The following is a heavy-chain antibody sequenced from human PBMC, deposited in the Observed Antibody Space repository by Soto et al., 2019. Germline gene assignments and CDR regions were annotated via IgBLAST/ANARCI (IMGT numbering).Heavy chain of an antibody. CDR3: ARAPVGSAAGVNWFDP. D-gene: IGHD6-13*01. Sequence: GGSLRLSCAASGFTFSDYYMSWIRQAPGKGLEWVSYISSSSSYTNYADSVKGRFTISRDNAKNSLYLQMNSLRAEDTAVYYCARAPVGSAAGVNWFDPWGQGTQVTVSS. V-gene: IGHV3-11*06. CDR1: GFTFSDYY. J-gene: IGHJ5*02. CDR2: ISSSSSYT.